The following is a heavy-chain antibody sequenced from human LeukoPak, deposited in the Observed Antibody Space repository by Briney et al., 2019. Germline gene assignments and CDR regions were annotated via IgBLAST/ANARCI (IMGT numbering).Heavy chain of an antibody. D-gene: IGHD3-10*01. CDR1: GGSFSGYY. CDR2: INHSGST. J-gene: IGHJ4*02. Sequence: SETLSLTCAVYGGSFSGYYWSWIRQPPGKGLEWIGEINHSGSTNYNPSLKSRVTISIDTSKKRFSLNVKSVTAADTAVYYCARLPLGAFGEVLNFDSWGQGILVTVSS. V-gene: IGHV4-34*01. CDR3: ARLPLGAFGEVLNFDS.